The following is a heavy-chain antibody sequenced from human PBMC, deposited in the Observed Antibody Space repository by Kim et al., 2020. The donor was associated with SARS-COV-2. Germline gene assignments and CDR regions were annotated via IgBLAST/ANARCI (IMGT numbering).Heavy chain of an antibody. CDR2: IYSGGNT. D-gene: IGHD3-22*01. CDR3: ATVVFYYDAGYFKN. V-gene: IGHV3-66*01. J-gene: IGHJ1*01. Sequence: PGKELEWVSFIYSGGNTIYADSVKGRLIISRDHSKNTLYLQMNSLRAEDTAVYYCATVVFYYDAGYFKNWGQGTLVIVAS.